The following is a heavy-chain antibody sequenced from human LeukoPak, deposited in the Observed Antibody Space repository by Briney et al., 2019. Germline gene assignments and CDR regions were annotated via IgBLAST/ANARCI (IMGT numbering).Heavy chain of an antibody. CDR1: GFTFSSYG. Sequence: GGSLRLSCAASGFTFSSYGMHWVRQAPGKGLEWVSFISSSGSHIYYADSVKGRFTISRDNAEKSLYLKMNSLRAEDTAVYYCAKVYPVVDRLFDYWGRGTLVTVSS. CDR3: AKVYPVVDRLFDY. D-gene: IGHD1-14*01. V-gene: IGHV3-21*01. CDR2: ISSSGSHI. J-gene: IGHJ4*02.